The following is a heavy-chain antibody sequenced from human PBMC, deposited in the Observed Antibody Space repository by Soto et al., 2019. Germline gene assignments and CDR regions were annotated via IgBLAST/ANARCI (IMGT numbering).Heavy chain of an antibody. V-gene: IGHV5-51*01. J-gene: IGHJ6*02. CDR3: ARQISVVVPADNYYYYGMDV. CDR2: IYPGDSDT. CDR1: GYSFTSYC. Sequence: PGESLKLSCKGSGYSFTSYCIGWVRQKPGKGLEWMGIIYPGDSDTRYSPSFQGQVTISADKSISTAYLQWSSLKASDTAMYYCARQISVVVPADNYYYYGMDVWGQGTTVSVSS. D-gene: IGHD2-2*01.